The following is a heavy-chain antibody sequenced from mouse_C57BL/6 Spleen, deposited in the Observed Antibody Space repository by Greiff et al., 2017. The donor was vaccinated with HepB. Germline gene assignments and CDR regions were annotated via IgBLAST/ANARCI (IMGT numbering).Heavy chain of an antibody. V-gene: IGHV1-26*01. CDR1: GYTFTDYY. CDR3: ARSRVGGAMDY. J-gene: IGHJ4*01. CDR2: INPNNVGT. Sequence: EVQLQQSGPELVKSGASVKISCKASGYTFTDYYMNWVKQSHGKSLEWTGDINPNNVGTCYNQKFKGKATLTVDKSSSTAYMELRSLTSEDSAVYYCARSRVGGAMDYWGQGASVTVSS.